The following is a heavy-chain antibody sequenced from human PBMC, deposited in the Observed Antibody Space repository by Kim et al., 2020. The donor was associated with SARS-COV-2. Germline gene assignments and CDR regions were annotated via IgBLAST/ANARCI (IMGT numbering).Heavy chain of an antibody. CDR1: GGSVITGDHY. J-gene: IGHJ6*03. D-gene: IGHD2-21*01. CDR3: ARDIVVVDPYYHYYMDV. CDR2: VYYTGST. V-gene: IGHV4-61*08. Sequence: SETLSLTCTVSGGSVITGDHYWTWIRQPPGKGLEWIGYVYYTGSTNYNSSLKSRVIMSVDTSKNQFSLRLNSVTAADTAVYYCARDIVVVDPYYHYYMDVWGKGTTGAVSS.